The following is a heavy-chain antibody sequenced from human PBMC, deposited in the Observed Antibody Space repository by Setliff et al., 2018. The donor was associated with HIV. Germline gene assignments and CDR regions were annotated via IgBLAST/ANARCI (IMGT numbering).Heavy chain of an antibody. V-gene: IGHV3-30*02. Sequence: QPGGSLRLSCTASRFSFNSYNIHWVRQAPSKGLEWVAVIYHDGIARYYADSVKGRCTLSRDNSKDTVYLQMNSLRAEDTALYYCAKDLDSSGYQRRAEYFHHWGQGTLVTVSS. CDR3: AKDLDSSGYQRRAEYFHH. J-gene: IGHJ1*01. D-gene: IGHD3-22*01. CDR1: RFSFNSYN. CDR2: IYHDGIAR.